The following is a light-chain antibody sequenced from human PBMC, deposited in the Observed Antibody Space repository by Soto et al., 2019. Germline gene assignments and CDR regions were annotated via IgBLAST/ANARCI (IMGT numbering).Light chain of an antibody. CDR1: QSVSSSY. V-gene: IGKV3-20*01. CDR3: QQYGDSIT. J-gene: IGKJ4*01. Sequence: EIVLTQSPGTLSLSPGERATLSCRASQSVSSSYLAWYQQKPGQAPRLLIYGASSRATGIPDRFSGSGSGTDFTLTISGLDPEDSAVYYCQQYGDSITFGGGTKVDIK. CDR2: GAS.